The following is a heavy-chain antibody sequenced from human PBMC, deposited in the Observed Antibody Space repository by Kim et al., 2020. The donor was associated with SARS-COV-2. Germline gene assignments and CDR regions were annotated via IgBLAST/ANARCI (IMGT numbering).Heavy chain of an antibody. CDR2: GST. V-gene: IGHV4-59*01. Sequence: GSTNYNPSLKSRVTISTDTSKNQLSLKVTSVTAADTAVYYCARDVRGFDIWGRGTMVTVSS. CDR3: ARDVRGFDI. D-gene: IGHD3-10*02. J-gene: IGHJ3*02.